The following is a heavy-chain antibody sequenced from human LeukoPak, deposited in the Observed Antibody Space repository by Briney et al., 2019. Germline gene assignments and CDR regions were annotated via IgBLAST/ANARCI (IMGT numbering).Heavy chain of an antibody. Sequence: GGSLRLSCAASGFTFSSYTMNWLRQAPGKGLEWVSAISGSGGSTYYADSVKGRFTISRDNSKNTLYLQMNSLRAEDTAVYYCAKQGTTRGWFDPWGQGTLVTVSS. CDR2: ISGSGGST. CDR3: AKQGTTRGWFDP. CDR1: GFTFSSYT. V-gene: IGHV3-23*01. D-gene: IGHD4-17*01. J-gene: IGHJ5*02.